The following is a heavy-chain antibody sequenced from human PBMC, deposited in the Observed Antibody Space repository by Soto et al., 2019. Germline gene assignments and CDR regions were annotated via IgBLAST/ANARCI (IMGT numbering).Heavy chain of an antibody. J-gene: IGHJ5*02. CDR1: GGSISSGGYY. Sequence: KSSETLSLTCTVSGGSISSGGYYWSWIRQHPGKGLEWIGYIYYSGSTYYNPSLKSRVTISVDTSKNQFSLKLSSVTAADTAVYYCARVVPKDIVVVPALNWFDPWGQGTLVTV. CDR3: ARVVPKDIVVVPALNWFDP. D-gene: IGHD2-2*01. CDR2: IYYSGST. V-gene: IGHV4-31*03.